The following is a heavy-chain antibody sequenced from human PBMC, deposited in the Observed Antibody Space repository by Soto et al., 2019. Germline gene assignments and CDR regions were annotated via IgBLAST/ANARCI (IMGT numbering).Heavy chain of an antibody. J-gene: IGHJ5*02. D-gene: IGHD2-2*01. V-gene: IGHV3-33*01. CDR3: ARGRIPSAIFYWFDP. Sequence: PGGSLRLSCAAPGFTFDRYVMHWVRQSPGKGLEWVAVIWSDGSTEYYADSVKGRFTISRDNSKNTMYLQMNSLRGEDTGVYYCARGRIPSAIFYWFDPWGQGTLVTVSS. CDR1: GFTFDRYV. CDR2: IWSDGSTE.